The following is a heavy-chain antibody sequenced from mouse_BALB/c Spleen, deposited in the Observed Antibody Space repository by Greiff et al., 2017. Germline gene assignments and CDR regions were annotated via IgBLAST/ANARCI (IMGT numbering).Heavy chain of an antibody. CDR1: GFTFSSFG. J-gene: IGHJ4*01. CDR2: ISSGSSTI. Sequence: EVHLVESGGGLVQPGGSRKLSCAASGFTFSSFGMHWVRQAPEKGLEWVAYISSGSSTIYYADTVKGRFTISRDNPKNTLFLQMTSLRSEDTAMYYCARSGVTYYAMDYWGQGTSVTVSS. V-gene: IGHV5-17*02. D-gene: IGHD2-2*01. CDR3: ARSGVTYYAMDY.